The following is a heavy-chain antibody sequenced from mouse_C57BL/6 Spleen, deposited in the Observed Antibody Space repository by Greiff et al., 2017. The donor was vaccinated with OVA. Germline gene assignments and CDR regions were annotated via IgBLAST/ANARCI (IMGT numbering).Heavy chain of an antibody. CDR1: GYAFSSSW. D-gene: IGHD3-3*01. Sequence: VKLQESGPELVKPGASVKISCKASGYAFSSSWMNWVKQRPGKGLEWIGRIYPGDGDTNYNGKFKGKATLTADKSSSTAYMQLSSLTSEDSAVYFCAGTRGNYWGQGTTLTVSS. V-gene: IGHV1-82*01. CDR2: IYPGDGDT. J-gene: IGHJ2*01. CDR3: AGTRGNY.